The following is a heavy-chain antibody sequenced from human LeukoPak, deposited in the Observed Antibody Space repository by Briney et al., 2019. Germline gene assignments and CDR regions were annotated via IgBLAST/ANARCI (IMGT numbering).Heavy chain of an antibody. CDR2: IYTSGST. CDR3: ARAPYSYDINGWVPFDY. CDR1: GGSISSYY. J-gene: IGHJ4*02. Sequence: SETLSLTCTVSGGSISSYYWSWIRQPAGKGLEWIGRIYTSGSTNYNPSLKSRVTISGDTSKNQFSLRLSSVTAADTAVYYCARAPYSYDINGWVPFDYWGQGTLVTVSS. D-gene: IGHD3-22*01. V-gene: IGHV4-4*07.